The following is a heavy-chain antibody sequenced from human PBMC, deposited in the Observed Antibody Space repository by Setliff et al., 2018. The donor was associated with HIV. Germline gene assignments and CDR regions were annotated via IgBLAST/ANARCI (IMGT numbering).Heavy chain of an antibody. D-gene: IGHD6-19*01. CDR3: ARVGLYSSGWYGGNY. V-gene: IGHV1-2*02. Sequence: GASVKVSCKASGYNFTSHNIHWVRQAPGQRLEWMGWINPKSGDTNYAQRFEGRVTMSRDTSISTAYMDLKRLRSDDTAVYYCARVGLYSSGWYGGNYWGQGTLVTVSS. CDR1: GYNFTSHN. CDR2: INPKSGDT. J-gene: IGHJ4*02.